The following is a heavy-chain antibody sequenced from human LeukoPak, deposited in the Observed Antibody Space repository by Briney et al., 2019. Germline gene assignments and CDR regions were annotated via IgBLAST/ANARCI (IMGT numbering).Heavy chain of an antibody. J-gene: IGHJ6*02. CDR1: GYTFTSYG. V-gene: IGHV1-18*01. CDR3: ASLQLWSGEDVYGMDV. D-gene: IGHD5-18*01. CDR2: ISAYNGNT. Sequence: ASAKVSCKASGYTFTSYGISWVRQAPGQGLEWMGWISAYNGNTNYAQNLQGRVTMTTDTSTITAYMELRSLRSDDTAVYYCASLQLWSGEDVYGMDVWGQGTTVTVSS.